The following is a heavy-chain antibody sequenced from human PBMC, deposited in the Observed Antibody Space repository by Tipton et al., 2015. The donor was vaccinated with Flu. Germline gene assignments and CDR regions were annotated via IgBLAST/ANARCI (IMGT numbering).Heavy chain of an antibody. J-gene: IGHJ4*02. V-gene: IGHV1-69*09. Sequence: QVQLVQSGAEVKKPGSSVKVSCKASGGTFSSYTITWVRQAPGQGLEWMGRIIPILGIENYAQKFQGRVTITADKSTSTAYMELSSLRSEDTAVYYCARGALYYDNGRPYYFDYWGQGTLVTVSS. CDR3: ARGALYYDNGRPYYFDY. CDR1: GGTFSSYT. D-gene: IGHD3-22*01. CDR2: IIPILGIE.